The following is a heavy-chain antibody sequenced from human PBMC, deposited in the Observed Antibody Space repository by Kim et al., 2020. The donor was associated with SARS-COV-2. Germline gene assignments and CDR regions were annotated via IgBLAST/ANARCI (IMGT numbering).Heavy chain of an antibody. V-gene: IGHV4-30-2*04. D-gene: IGHD3-10*01. J-gene: IGHJ6*02. CDR3: ARTMIRGRRYYNYGMDV. Sequence: LKSRITISVDTSKTQFSLKLSSVTAADTAIYYCARTMIRGRRYYNYGMDVWGQGTTVTVSS.